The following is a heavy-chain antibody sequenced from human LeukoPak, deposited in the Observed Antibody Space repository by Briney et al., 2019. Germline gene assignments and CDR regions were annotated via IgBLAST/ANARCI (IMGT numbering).Heavy chain of an antibody. V-gene: IGHV4-39*01. CDR1: GGSISSSRDY. D-gene: IGHD3-10*01. CDR3: ARQERITMVRGVTPYNWFDP. Sequence: PSETLSLTCTVSGGSISSSRDYWAWIRQPPGKGLEWIANIYYSGSTYYSPSLKSRVTISVDTSKNQFSLKLSSVTAADTAVYYCARQERITMVRGVTPYNWFDPWGQGTLVTVSS. CDR2: IYYSGST. J-gene: IGHJ5*02.